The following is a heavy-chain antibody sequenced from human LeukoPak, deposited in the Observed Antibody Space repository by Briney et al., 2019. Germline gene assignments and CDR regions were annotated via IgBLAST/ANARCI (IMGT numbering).Heavy chain of an antibody. D-gene: IGHD6-13*01. V-gene: IGHV3-21*01. CDR3: ARDRIAAPNWFDP. Sequence: PGGSLRLSCTASGFTFGDYAMSWVRQAPGKGLEWVSSISSSSSYIYYADSVKGRFTISRDNAKNSLYLQMNSLRAEDTAVYYCARDRIAAPNWFDPWGQGTLVTVSS. J-gene: IGHJ5*02. CDR2: ISSSSSYI. CDR1: GFTFGDYA.